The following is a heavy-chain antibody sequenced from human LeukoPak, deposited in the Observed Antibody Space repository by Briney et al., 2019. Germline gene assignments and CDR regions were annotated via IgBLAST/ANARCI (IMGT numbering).Heavy chain of an antibody. CDR1: GFTFSSYS. D-gene: IGHD5-18*01. V-gene: IGHV3-21*01. Sequence: PGGSLRLSCAASGFTFSSYSMNWVRQAPGEGLEWVSSISSSSSYIYYADSVKGRFTISRDNAKNSLSLQMNSLRAEDTAVYYCARDQGGGYSYGWQSFDYWGQGTLVTVSS. J-gene: IGHJ4*02. CDR2: ISSSSSYI. CDR3: ARDQGGGYSYGWQSFDY.